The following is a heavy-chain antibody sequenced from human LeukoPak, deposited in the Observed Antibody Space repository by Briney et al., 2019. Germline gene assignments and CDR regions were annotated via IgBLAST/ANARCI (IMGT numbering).Heavy chain of an antibody. V-gene: IGHV4-39*01. CDR3: ARHSSGIDY. D-gene: IGHD1-26*01. CDR1: GGSISSSSYY. J-gene: IGHJ4*02. Sequence: SETLSLTCTVSGGSISSSSYYWGWIRQPPGKGLEWSGSIYYSGSTYYNPSLKSRVTISVDTSKNQFSLKLSSVTAADTAVYYCARHSSGIDYWGQGTLVTVSS. CDR2: IYYSGST.